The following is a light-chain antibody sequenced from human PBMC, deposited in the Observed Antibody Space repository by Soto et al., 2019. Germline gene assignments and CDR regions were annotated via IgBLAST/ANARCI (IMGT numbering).Light chain of an antibody. Sequence: QAVLTQPPSASASLGASVTLTCTLSSGYSNYKVDWYQQRPGKGPRFVMRVGTGGIVGSKGDGIPDRFSVLGSGLNRYLTIKNIQEEDESDYHCGADHGSGSNFVRKVVFGGGTKLTVL. CDR1: SGYSNYK. CDR2: VGTGGIVG. J-gene: IGLJ2*01. V-gene: IGLV9-49*01. CDR3: GADHGSGSNFVRKVV.